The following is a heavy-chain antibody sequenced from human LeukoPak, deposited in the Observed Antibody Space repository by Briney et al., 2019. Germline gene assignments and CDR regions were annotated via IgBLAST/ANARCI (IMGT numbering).Heavy chain of an antibody. CDR3: ARGGITMVRGVKPYAFDI. Sequence: SQTLSLTCTVSGGSISSGSYYWSCNRQPAGKGLEWIGRIYTSGSNNYNPSLRRRATISVDTSKNQFSLKLSSVTAADRAVYYCARGGITMVRGVKPYAFDIWGQGTMVTVSS. J-gene: IGHJ3*02. D-gene: IGHD3-10*01. CDR1: GGSISSGSYY. CDR2: IYTSGSN. V-gene: IGHV4-61*02.